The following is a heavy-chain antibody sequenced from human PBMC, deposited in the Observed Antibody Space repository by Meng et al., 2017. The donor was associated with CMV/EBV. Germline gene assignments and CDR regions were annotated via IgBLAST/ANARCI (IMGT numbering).Heavy chain of an antibody. CDR2: IYYSGST. Sequence: GSLRLSCTVSGGSIGSSSYYWGWIRQPPGKGLEWIGSIYYSGSTYYNPSLKSRVTISVDTSKNQFSLKLSSVTAADTAVYYCARAPDPKPTTVTTSEYYFDYWGQGTLVTVSS. CDR1: GGSIGSSSYY. CDR3: ARAPDPKPTTVTTSEYYFDY. J-gene: IGHJ4*02. D-gene: IGHD4-11*01. V-gene: IGHV4-39*07.